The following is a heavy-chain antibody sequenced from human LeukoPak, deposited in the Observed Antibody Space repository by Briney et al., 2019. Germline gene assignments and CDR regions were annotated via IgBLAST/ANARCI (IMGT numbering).Heavy chain of an antibody. V-gene: IGHV4-38-2*02. J-gene: IGHJ3*02. CDR1: GYSISSGYY. Sequence: PSETLSLTCTVSGYSISSGYYWGWIRQPPGKGLEWIGYIYYSGSTNYNPSLKSRVTISVDTSKNQFSLKLSSVTAADTAVYYCARRKGGYSYVPYLTHAFDIWGQGTMVTVSS. D-gene: IGHD5-18*01. CDR2: IYYSGST. CDR3: ARRKGGYSYVPYLTHAFDI.